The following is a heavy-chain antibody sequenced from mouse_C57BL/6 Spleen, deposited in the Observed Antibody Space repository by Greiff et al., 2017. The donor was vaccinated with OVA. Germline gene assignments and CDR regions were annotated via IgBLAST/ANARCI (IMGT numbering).Heavy chain of an antibody. CDR2: IRNKANGYTT. D-gene: IGHD2-12*01. V-gene: IGHV7-3*01. CDR1: GFTFTDYY. CDR3: ARYMTTGAWFAY. Sequence: EVQLVESGGGLVQPGGSLSLSCAASGFTFTDYYMSWVRQPPGKALEWLGFIRNKANGYTTEYSASVKGRFTISRDNSQSILYLQMNALRAEDSATYYCARYMTTGAWFAYWGQGTLVTVSA. J-gene: IGHJ3*01.